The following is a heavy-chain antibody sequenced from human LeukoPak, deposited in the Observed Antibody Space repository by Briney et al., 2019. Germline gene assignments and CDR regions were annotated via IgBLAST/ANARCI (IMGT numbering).Heavy chain of an antibody. D-gene: IGHD6-19*01. CDR2: ISSNGGST. V-gene: IGHV3-64*01. Sequence: GGSLRLSCAGSGFTFSSYAMHWVRQAPGKGLEYVSGISSNGGSTYHANSVKGRFTISRDNSKNTLYLQMGSLRTEDMAVYYCARGERVAGMWLGYYYYMDVWGKGTTVTVSS. CDR1: GFTFSSYA. J-gene: IGHJ6*03. CDR3: ARGERVAGMWLGYYYYMDV.